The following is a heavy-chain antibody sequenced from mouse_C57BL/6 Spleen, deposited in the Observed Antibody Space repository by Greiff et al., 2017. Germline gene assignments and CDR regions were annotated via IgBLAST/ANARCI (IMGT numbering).Heavy chain of an antibody. V-gene: IGHV1-76*01. J-gene: IGHJ3*01. Sequence: VKLVESGAELVRPGASVKLSCKASGYTFTDYYINWVKPRPGQGLEWIARIYPGSGNTDYNEKFKGKATLTAEKSSSTAYMQLSSLTSEDSAVYFCAREGVYDYPWFAYWGQGTLVTVSA. D-gene: IGHD2-4*01. CDR2: IYPGSGNT. CDR1: GYTFTDYY. CDR3: AREGVYDYPWFAY.